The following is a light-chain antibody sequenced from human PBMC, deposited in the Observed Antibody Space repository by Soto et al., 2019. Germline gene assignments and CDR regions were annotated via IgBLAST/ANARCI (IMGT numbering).Light chain of an antibody. CDR3: QQRSNWHPGYT. CDR1: QSVSSY. J-gene: IGKJ2*01. CDR2: DAY. Sequence: EIVLTQSPATLSLSPGERATLSCRASQSVSSYLAWYQQKPGQAPRLLIYDAYNRATGIPARFSGSGSGTDFTLTISSLEPEDFAVYYCQQRSNWHPGYTFGQGTKLEIK. V-gene: IGKV3-11*01.